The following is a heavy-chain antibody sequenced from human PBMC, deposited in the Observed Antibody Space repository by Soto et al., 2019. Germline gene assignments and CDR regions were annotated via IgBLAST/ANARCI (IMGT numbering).Heavy chain of an antibody. Sequence: ASVKVSCKASGYTLTDYYMHWVRQAPGQGLEWLGWINPNSGGTKYAQRFQGRVTMTRDTSINTAYMEVSSLRSDDTAVYYCARQILIEMVTNYYYFSVMDVWGQGTTVTVSS. CDR1: GYTLTDYY. J-gene: IGHJ6*02. D-gene: IGHD5-18*01. CDR3: ARQILIEMVTNYYYFSVMDV. V-gene: IGHV1-2*02. CDR2: INPNSGGT.